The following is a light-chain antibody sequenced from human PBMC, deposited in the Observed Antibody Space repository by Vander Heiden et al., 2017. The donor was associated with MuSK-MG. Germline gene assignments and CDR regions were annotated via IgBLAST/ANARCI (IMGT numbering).Light chain of an antibody. CDR1: SGSIASNY. CDR3: QSYDSSNVV. V-gene: IGLV6-57*01. J-gene: IGLJ2*01. Sequence: NFMLTPPHFGSESPGQTVSIYCTRSSGSIASNYVQWYQQRPGSSPTTVIYEDNQRPSGFPDRFSGSIDSSSNSASLTISGLKTEDEADYYCQSYDSSNVVFGGGTKLTVL. CDR2: EDN.